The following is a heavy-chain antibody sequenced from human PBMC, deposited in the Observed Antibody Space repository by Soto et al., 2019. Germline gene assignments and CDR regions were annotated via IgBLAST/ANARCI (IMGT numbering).Heavy chain of an antibody. Sequence: ETLSLTCPVSGVSISSYYWSWIRQPAGKGLEWIGYIYYSGSTNYNPSLKSRVTTSVDTSKNQFSLKLSSVTAADTAVYYCERGGRITIFGVALENWFDPWGQGTLVTVYS. V-gene: IGHV4-59*01. CDR1: GVSISSYY. CDR2: IYYSGST. J-gene: IGHJ5*02. D-gene: IGHD3-3*01. CDR3: ERGGRITIFGVALENWFDP.